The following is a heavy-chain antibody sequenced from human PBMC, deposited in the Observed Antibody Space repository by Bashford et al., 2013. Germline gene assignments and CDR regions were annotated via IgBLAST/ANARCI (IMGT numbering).Heavy chain of an antibody. V-gene: IGHV5-51*01. CDR1: GYSFTSYW. CDR2: IYPGDSDT. CDR3: ARDHYDGGMDV. J-gene: IGHJ6*02. Sequence: GESLKISCKGSGYSFTSYWIGWVRQMPGKGLEWMGIIYPGDSDTRYSPSFQGQVTISRDNSKNTLYLQMNSLRAEDTAVYYCARDHYDGGMDVWGQGTTVTVSS.